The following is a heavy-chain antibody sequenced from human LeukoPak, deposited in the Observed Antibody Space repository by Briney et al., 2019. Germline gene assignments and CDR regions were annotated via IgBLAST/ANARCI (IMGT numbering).Heavy chain of an antibody. Sequence: VASVKVSCKASGYTFTGYYMHWVRQAPGQGLEWMGWINPNSGGTNYAQKFQGWVTMTRDTSISTAYMELSRLRSDDTAVYYCARDQATTVVTPAAFDIWGQGTMVTVSS. J-gene: IGHJ3*02. CDR1: GYTFTGYY. CDR3: ARDQATTVVTPAAFDI. D-gene: IGHD4-23*01. CDR2: INPNSGGT. V-gene: IGHV1-2*04.